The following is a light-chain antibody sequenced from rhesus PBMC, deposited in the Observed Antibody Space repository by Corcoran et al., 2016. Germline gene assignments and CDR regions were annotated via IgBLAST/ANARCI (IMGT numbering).Light chain of an antibody. V-gene: IGKV1-28*01. Sequence: DIQMTQSPSSLSASVGDTVTITCRASQGISSYLNWFQQKPGKAPKLLIYAESSLERGVPSRFSGSGSGTEFTLTISSLQPEDFAAYYCLQHNSYPPTFGGGTKVEIK. CDR1: QGISSY. J-gene: IGKJ4*01. CDR3: LQHNSYPPT. CDR2: AES.